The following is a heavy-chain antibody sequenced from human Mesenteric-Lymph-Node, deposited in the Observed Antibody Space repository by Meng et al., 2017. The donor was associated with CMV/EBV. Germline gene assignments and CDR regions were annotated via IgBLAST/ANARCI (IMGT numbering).Heavy chain of an antibody. CDR1: GGSISSGNYY. CDR2: VYISGST. V-gene: IGHV4-31*03. Sequence: LRLSCTVSGGSISSGNYYWNWVRQHPGKGLEWIGFVYISGSTSYNPSLKSRVYISLDTSKNQFSLKLNSVTAADTAVYYCAESWGAPSYFYGMDVWGQGTTVTVSS. D-gene: IGHD1-26*01. J-gene: IGHJ6*02. CDR3: AESWGAPSYFYGMDV.